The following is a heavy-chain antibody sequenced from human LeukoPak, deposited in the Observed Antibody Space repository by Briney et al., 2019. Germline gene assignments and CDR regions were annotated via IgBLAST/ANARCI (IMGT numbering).Heavy chain of an antibody. Sequence: ASVKVSCKASEYTFTGYYMHWVRQAPGQGLEWMGWINPNSGGTNYAQKFQGRVTMTRDTSISTAYMELSRLRSDDTAVYYCARVGGAAAATGGLDYWGQGTLVTVSS. D-gene: IGHD6-13*01. V-gene: IGHV1-2*02. CDR1: EYTFTGYY. CDR2: INPNSGGT. CDR3: ARVGGAAAATGGLDY. J-gene: IGHJ4*02.